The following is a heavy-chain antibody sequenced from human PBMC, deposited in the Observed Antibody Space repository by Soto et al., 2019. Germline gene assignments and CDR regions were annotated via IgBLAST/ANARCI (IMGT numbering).Heavy chain of an antibody. CDR2: ISYDGSNK. CDR3: AREVGAIDY. D-gene: IGHD1-26*01. V-gene: IGHV3-30-3*01. CDR1: GFTFSSYA. J-gene: IGHJ4*02. Sequence: QVQLVESGGGVVQPGRSLRLSCAASGFTFSSYAMHWVRQAPGKGLEWVAVISYDGSNKYYADSVKGRFTISRDNSKNTLYLQMNSLRAEDTAVYYCAREVGAIDYWGQGTLVTVSS.